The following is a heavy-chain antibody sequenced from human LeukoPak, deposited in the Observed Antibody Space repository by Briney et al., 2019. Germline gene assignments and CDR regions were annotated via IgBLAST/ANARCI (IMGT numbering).Heavy chain of an antibody. V-gene: IGHV4-39*01. CDR1: GDSISSRNIY. CDR3: ARHLHFYGSASRYFDF. J-gene: IGHJ4*01. CDR2: VYHSGST. D-gene: IGHD3-10*01. Sequence: SETLSLTCTVSGDSISSRNIYWGWIRQAPGKGLEWIGTVYHSGSTYYNPSLETRVIISADTSKNQLSLGLSSVTAADTALYYCARHLHFYGSASRYFDFWGHGTLVPV.